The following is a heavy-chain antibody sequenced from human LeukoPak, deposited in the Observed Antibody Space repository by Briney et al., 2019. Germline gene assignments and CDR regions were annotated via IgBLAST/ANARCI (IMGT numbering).Heavy chain of an antibody. CDR1: GGSFSGYY. V-gene: IGHV4-34*01. Sequence: PSETLSLTCAVYGGSFSGYYWSWIRQPPGKGLEWIGEINHSGSTNYNPSLKSRVTISVDTSKNQFSLKLSSVTAADTAVYYCARGLPYFESIAAAGLDYWGQGTLVTVSS. CDR2: INHSGST. CDR3: ARGLPYFESIAAAGLDY. D-gene: IGHD6-13*01. J-gene: IGHJ4*02.